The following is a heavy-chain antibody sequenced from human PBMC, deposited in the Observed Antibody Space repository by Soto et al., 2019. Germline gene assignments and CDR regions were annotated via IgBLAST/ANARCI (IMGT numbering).Heavy chain of an antibody. CDR2: IWYDGSNK. V-gene: IGHV3-33*01. D-gene: IGHD3-3*01. J-gene: IGHJ6*02. CDR3: ARDHDFWSGYPSYYYYGMDV. Sequence: VGSLRLSCAASGFTFSSYGMHWVRQAPGKGLEWVAVIWYDGSNKYYADSVKGRFTISRDNSKNTLYLQMNSLRAEDTAVYYCARDHDFWSGYPSYYYYGMDVWGQGTTVTVSS. CDR1: GFTFSSYG.